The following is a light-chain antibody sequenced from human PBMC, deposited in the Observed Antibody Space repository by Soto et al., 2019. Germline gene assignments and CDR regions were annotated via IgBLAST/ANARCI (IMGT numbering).Light chain of an antibody. CDR3: QQTYSTPPT. Sequence: DIQMTQSPYSLSASVGDRVTITGRASQSISDFLNWYQQKPGKAPKLLIYAASTLQSGVPSRFSGSGSGTDFTLTISSLEPEDFATYYCQQTYSTPPTFGQGTKVDI. J-gene: IGKJ1*01. V-gene: IGKV1-39*01. CDR2: AAS. CDR1: QSISDF.